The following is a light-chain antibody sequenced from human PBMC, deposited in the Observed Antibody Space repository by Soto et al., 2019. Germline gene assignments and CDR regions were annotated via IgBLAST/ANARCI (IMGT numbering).Light chain of an antibody. CDR3: SSYTSSLFV. CDR1: SSDVGGYNY. Sequence: QSVLTQPAPVSGSPRQSITISCTGTSSDVGGYNYVSWYQQHPGKAPKLMIYDVSNRPSGVSNRFSGSKSGNTASLTISGLQAEDEADYYCSSYTSSLFVFGTGTKVTVL. CDR2: DVS. J-gene: IGLJ1*01. V-gene: IGLV2-14*01.